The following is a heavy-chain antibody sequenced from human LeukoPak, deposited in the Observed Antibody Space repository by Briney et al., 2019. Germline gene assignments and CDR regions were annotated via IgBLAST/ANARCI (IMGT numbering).Heavy chain of an antibody. CDR3: ARTLGDGYNYGGNGFDY. CDR2: INPSGGST. D-gene: IGHD5-24*01. J-gene: IGHJ4*02. CDR1: GYTFTSHG. V-gene: IGHV1-46*01. Sequence: GASVKVSCKASGYTFTSHGISWVRQAPGQGLEWMGIINPSGGSTSYAQKFQGRVTMTRDMSTSTVYMELSSLRSEDTAVYYCARTLGDGYNYGGNGFDYWGQGTLVTVSS.